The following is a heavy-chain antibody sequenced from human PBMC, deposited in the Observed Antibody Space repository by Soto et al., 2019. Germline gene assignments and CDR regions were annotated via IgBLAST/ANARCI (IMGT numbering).Heavy chain of an antibody. CDR2: VPYDGSSE. CDR1: GFTFSSYG. J-gene: IGHJ6*02. V-gene: IGHV3-30*18. Sequence: GGSLRLSCASSGFTFSSYGMRWVRQAPGKGLEWVALVPYDGSSEYYADSVKGRFTISRDNSKNTLYLQMNSLRTEDTAVFYCAKGRKVAAGRSYYFGLDVWGQGTTVTVSS. CDR3: AKGRKVAAGRSYYFGLDV. D-gene: IGHD6-13*01.